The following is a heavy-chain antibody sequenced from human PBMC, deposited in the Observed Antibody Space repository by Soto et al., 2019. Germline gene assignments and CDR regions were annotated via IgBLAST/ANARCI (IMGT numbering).Heavy chain of an antibody. CDR1: GFTFDDHT. V-gene: IGHV3-43*01. CDR3: AKERRGQGEGSSWSYFDY. Sequence: GGSLRLSCTASGFTFDDHTMHWVRQAPGKGLEWVSLITWDGGSKHYVDSVKGRFTISRDNSKDSLYLQMNSLTTEDAAFYYCAKERRGQGEGSSWSYFDYWGQGTLVTVSS. D-gene: IGHD6-13*01. CDR2: ITWDGGSK. J-gene: IGHJ4*02.